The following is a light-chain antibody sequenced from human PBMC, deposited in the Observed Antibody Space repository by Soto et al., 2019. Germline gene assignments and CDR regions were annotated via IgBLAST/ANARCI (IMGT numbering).Light chain of an antibody. CDR2: TTS. V-gene: IGKV1D-16*01. CDR3: QQYANYPLT. Sequence: DIEMTQSPSSLSASVGDRVSITCRASHPINKWLAWYQQKPNQAPRSLIYTTSIRQSGVPSRFSGSGSGTDFTLTITSLQPEDFATYFFQQYANYPLTFGQGTRLDI. CDR1: HPINKW. J-gene: IGKJ5*01.